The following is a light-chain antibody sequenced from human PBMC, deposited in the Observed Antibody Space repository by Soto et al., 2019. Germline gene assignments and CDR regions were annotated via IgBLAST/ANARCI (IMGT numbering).Light chain of an antibody. Sequence: DIQMTQSPSSLSASVGDRVTITCRASEKIPGYLSWYQQKPGKAPKLLIYAAFRLQSGVPSRFSGSESGTEFTLTISSLQSEDFATYYCQQSDNVPRTFGQGTKVEIK. CDR1: EKIPGY. CDR3: QQSDNVPRT. CDR2: AAF. J-gene: IGKJ1*01. V-gene: IGKV1-39*01.